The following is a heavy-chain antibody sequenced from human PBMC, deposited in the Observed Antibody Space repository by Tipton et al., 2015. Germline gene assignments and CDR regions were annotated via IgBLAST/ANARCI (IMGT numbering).Heavy chain of an antibody. CDR1: GDTFGTFD. D-gene: IGHD2-15*01. CDR2: IIPIFGPA. CDR3: ARDVGSGNYYYGMDV. Sequence: QSGAEVMKPGSSVKVSCKASGDTFGTFDISWVRQAPGQGLEWMGGIIPIFGPANYAQKFQGRVTITADESTSTAYMELSSLRSEDTAVYYCARDVGSGNYYYGMDVWGQGTTVTVSS. J-gene: IGHJ6*02. V-gene: IGHV1-69*01.